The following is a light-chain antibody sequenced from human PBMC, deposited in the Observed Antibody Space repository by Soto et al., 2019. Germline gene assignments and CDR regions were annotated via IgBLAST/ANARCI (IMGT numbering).Light chain of an antibody. J-gene: IGKJ1*01. V-gene: IGKV1-5*01. Sequence: HLDDCRFTLYASVADRVTITCRASQSISSWLAWYQQKPGKAPKLLIYDASSLESGVPSRFSGSGSGTEFTLTISSLQPDDFPTSYYQQYNRYPPSWFGELPKSEIQ. CDR2: DAS. CDR3: QQYNRYPPSW. CDR1: QSISSW.